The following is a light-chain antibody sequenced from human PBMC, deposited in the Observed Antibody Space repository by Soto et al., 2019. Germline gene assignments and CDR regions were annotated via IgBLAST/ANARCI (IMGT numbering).Light chain of an antibody. CDR1: SSDVGGYNY. CDR3: SSYAGSNNLV. J-gene: IGLJ2*01. V-gene: IGLV2-8*01. Sequence: QSVLTQPPSASGSPGQSVTISCTGTSSDVGGYNYVSWYQQHPGEAPKLMIYEVTKRPSGVPDRFSGSKSGNTASLTVSGLQPEDEADYYCSSYAGSNNLVFGGRTKLTVL. CDR2: EVT.